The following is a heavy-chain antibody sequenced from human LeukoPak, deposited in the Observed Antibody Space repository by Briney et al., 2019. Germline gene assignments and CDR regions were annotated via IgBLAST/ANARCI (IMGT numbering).Heavy chain of an antibody. J-gene: IGHJ4*02. CDR2: ISGSGENT. CDR1: GFTFSRYA. V-gene: IGHV3-23*01. CDR3: ARDLRGYSGYDSDF. Sequence: GGSLGLSCAASGFTFSRYAMSWVRQAPAKGLEWVSVISGSGENTHYADSVKGRFTISRDNSKNTLYLQMNSLRAEDTAVYYCARDLRGYSGYDSDFWSQGTLVTVSS. D-gene: IGHD5-12*01.